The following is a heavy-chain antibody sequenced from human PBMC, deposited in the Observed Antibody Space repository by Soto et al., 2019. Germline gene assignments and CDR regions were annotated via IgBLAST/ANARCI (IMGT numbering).Heavy chain of an antibody. J-gene: IGHJ6*02. CDR2: IYPGDSDT. CDR1: GYSFSSYW. D-gene: IGHD1-26*01. Sequence: GESLKISCKGSGYSFSSYWIGWVRQMPGKGLGWMGIIYPGDSDTRYSPSFQGQVTISADKSISTAYLQWSSLKASDTAMYYCARHIVSNYYYYYGMDVWGQGTTVTVSS. CDR3: ARHIVSNYYYYYGMDV. V-gene: IGHV5-51*01.